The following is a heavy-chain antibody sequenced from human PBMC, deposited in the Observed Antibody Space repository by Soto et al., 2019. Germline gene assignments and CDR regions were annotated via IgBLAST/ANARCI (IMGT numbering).Heavy chain of an antibody. CDR1: GFTFSNYA. J-gene: IGHJ4*02. CDR2: ISYDGSNK. Sequence: GGSLRLSCVASGFTFSNYAMNWVRQASGKGLEWVAVISYDGSNKYYADSVNGRITISRDNSRNSLYLQMYNLIAEDTSMYYSARYLVNNYGSFANWCQEALVPISS. V-gene: IGHV3-30-3*01. CDR3: ARYLVNNYGSFAN. D-gene: IGHD4-17*01.